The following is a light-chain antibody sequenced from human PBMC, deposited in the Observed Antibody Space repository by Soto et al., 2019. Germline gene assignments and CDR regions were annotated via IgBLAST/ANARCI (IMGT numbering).Light chain of an antibody. CDR1: QSVSYRY. CDR3: QQYNKWRT. J-gene: IGKJ1*01. CDR2: DAS. Sequence: IVLSQSPGTLSLSPCERATLSSGASQSVSYRYLAWYQQKPGLAPRLLIYDASTRATGIPARISGSGSGTEFTLTISSLQSEDFAVYYCQQYNKWRTFGQGTKVDI. V-gene: IGKV3-15*01.